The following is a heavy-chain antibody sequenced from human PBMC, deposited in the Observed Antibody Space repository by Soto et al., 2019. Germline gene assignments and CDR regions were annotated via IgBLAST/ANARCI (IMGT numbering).Heavy chain of an antibody. CDR3: ARYPDTSTSY. V-gene: IGHV4-59*01. CDR1: Y. Sequence: YWSWVRPPRGKGLEWIGYIHYSGSTKYNPPLKSRVTMSVDTSKNQFSLSLISLTAADTAVYYCARYPDTSTSYRGQGTPVTVSS. J-gene: IGHJ4*02. CDR2: IHYSGST. D-gene: IGHD1-20*01.